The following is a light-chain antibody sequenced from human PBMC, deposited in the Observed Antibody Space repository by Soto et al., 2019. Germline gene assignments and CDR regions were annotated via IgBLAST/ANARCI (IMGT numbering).Light chain of an antibody. CDR3: AAWDDSLKV. J-gene: IGLJ1*01. V-gene: IGLV1-47*01. Sequence: QSVLTQPPSASGTPGQRVTISCSGSSSNIGSNYVYWYQQLPGTAPKLLIYRNNQRPSGVPDRFSGSKSGTSASLAINGLRSEDEADYYCAAWDDSLKVFGTGTKVTVL. CDR2: RNN. CDR1: SSNIGSNY.